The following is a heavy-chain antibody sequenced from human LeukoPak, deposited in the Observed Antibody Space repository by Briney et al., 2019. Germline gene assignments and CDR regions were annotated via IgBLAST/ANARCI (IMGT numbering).Heavy chain of an antibody. D-gene: IGHD3-22*01. J-gene: IGHJ4*02. V-gene: IGHV1-69*04. CDR1: GGTFSSYA. Sequence: SVKVSCKASGGTFSSYAISWVRQAPGQGLEWMGRIIPIFGIANYAQKFQGRVTITADRSTSTAYMELSSLRSEDTAVYYCARVGWDSSGYSLYYFDYWGQGTLVTVSS. CDR2: IIPIFGIA. CDR3: ARVGWDSSGYSLYYFDY.